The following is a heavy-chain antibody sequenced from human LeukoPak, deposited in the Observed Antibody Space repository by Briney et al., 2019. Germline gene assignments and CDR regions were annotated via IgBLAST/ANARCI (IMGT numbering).Heavy chain of an antibody. CDR3: ARTGWLLGGQFDY. CDR1: GGSISSSSYY. J-gene: IGHJ4*02. Sequence: SETLSLTCTVSGGSISSSSYYWGWIRQPPGKGLEWIGSIYYSGSTYYNPSPKSRVTISVDTSKNQFSLKLSSVTAADTAVYYCARTGWLLGGQFDYWGQGTLVTVSS. V-gene: IGHV4-39*07. CDR2: IYYSGST. D-gene: IGHD5-24*01.